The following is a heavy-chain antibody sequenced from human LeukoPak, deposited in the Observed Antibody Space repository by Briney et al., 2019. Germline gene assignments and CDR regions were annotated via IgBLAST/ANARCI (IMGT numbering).Heavy chain of an antibody. CDR1: GGTFSSYA. J-gene: IGHJ4*02. CDR2: IIPILGIA. Sequence: GASVKVSCKASGGTFSSYAISWVRQAPGQGPEWMGRIIPILGIANYAQKFQGRVTITADKSTSTAYMKLSSLRSEDTAVYYCARDQDHIAVAGIDYWGQGTLVTVSS. D-gene: IGHD6-19*01. V-gene: IGHV1-69*04. CDR3: ARDQDHIAVAGIDY.